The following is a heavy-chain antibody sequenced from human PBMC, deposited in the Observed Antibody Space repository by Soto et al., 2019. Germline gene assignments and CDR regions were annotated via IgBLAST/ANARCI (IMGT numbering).Heavy chain of an antibody. Sequence: GGSLRLSCAASGFTFTSAWMSWVRQAPGKGLEWVGRIKGKTDGGTTDYAAPVRGRFTISRDDSKNTLYVQLNSLKTEDTAVYYCTTDSILAPLFHWGQGTLVTVSS. CDR1: GFTFTSAW. CDR3: TTDSILAPLFH. V-gene: IGHV3-15*01. J-gene: IGHJ4*02. CDR2: IKGKTDGGTT. D-gene: IGHD3-3*02.